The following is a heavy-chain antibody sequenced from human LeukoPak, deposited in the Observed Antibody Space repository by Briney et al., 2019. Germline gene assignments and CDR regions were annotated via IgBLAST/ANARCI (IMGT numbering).Heavy chain of an antibody. CDR3: ARHYPSIAAAGGFDP. D-gene: IGHD6-13*01. Sequence: SETLSLTCTVSGGSISSSSYYWGWIRQPPGKGLEWIGSIYYSGSTYYNPSLKSRVTISVDTSKNQFSLKLSSVTAADTAVYYCARHYPSIAAAGGFDPWGQGTLVTVSS. CDR1: GGSISSSSYY. J-gene: IGHJ5*02. V-gene: IGHV4-39*01. CDR2: IYYSGST.